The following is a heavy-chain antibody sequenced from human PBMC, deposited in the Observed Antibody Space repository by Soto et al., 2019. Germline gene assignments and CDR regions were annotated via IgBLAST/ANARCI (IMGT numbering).Heavy chain of an antibody. Sequence: SETLSLTCTVSGGSISSYYWSWIRQPPGKGLEWIGYIYYSGSTNYNPSLKSRVTISVDTSKNQFSLKLSSVTAADTAVYYCARHVTMVWGVIITKQRNWFDPWGQGTLVTVSS. V-gene: IGHV4-59*08. D-gene: IGHD3-10*01. J-gene: IGHJ5*02. CDR2: IYYSGST. CDR1: GGSISSYY. CDR3: ARHVTMVWGVIITKQRNWFDP.